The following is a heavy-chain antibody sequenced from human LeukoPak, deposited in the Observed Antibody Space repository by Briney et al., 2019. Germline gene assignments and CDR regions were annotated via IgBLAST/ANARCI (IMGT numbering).Heavy chain of an antibody. CDR3: ARDTQYSGSYLYYYYYMDV. D-gene: IGHD1-26*01. CDR1: GYTFTSYY. CDR2: INPSGGST. J-gene: IGHJ6*03. V-gene: IGHV1-46*01. Sequence: ASVKVSCKASGYTFTSYYMHWVRQAPGQGLEWMGIINPSGGSTSYAQKFQGRVTMTRDMSTSTVYMELSSLRSEDTAVYYCARDTQYSGSYLYYYYYMDVWGKGTTVTVSS.